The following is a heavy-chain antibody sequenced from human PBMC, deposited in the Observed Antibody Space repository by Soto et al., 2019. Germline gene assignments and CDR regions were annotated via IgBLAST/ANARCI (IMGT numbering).Heavy chain of an antibody. CDR1: GYTFTGYY. Sequence: ASVKVSCKASGYTFTGYYMHWVRQAPGQGLVWMGWINPNSGGTNYAQKFQGWVTMTRDTSISTAYMELSRLRSDDTAVYYCARNDYGDYGGMGRRNAFDIWGQGTMVTVSS. CDR2: INPNSGGT. D-gene: IGHD4-17*01. V-gene: IGHV1-2*04. CDR3: ARNDYGDYGGMGRRNAFDI. J-gene: IGHJ3*02.